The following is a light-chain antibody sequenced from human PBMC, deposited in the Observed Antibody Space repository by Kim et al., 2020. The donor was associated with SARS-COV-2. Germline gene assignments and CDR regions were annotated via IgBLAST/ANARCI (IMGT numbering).Light chain of an antibody. Sequence: SYELTQAVSVSVSPGQTASITCSGHKLGDKYASWYQQKPGQSPVVVIYQDDKRPAGIPERFSGSNSGNTATLTISWTQAMDEADYYCQAWDSSFWVFGGGTQLAVL. CDR2: QDD. CDR1: KLGDKY. CDR3: QAWDSSFWV. J-gene: IGLJ3*02. V-gene: IGLV3-1*01.